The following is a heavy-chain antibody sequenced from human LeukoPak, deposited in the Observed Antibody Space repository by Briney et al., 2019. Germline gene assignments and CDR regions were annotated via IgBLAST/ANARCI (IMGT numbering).Heavy chain of an antibody. Sequence: SETLSLTCTVSGGSISSGGYYWSWIRQHPGKGLEWIGYIYYSGSTYYNPSLKSRVTISVDTSKNQFSLKLSSVAAADTAVYYCARHGGGVMPPFFDYWGQGTLVTVSS. V-gene: IGHV4-31*03. CDR2: IYYSGST. D-gene: IGHD3-16*01. CDR3: ARHGGGVMPPFFDY. CDR1: GGSISSGGYY. J-gene: IGHJ4*02.